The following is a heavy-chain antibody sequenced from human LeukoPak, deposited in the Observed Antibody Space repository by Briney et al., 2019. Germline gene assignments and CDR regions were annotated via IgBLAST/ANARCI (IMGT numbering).Heavy chain of an antibody. V-gene: IGHV3-30*04. CDR2: IRYDGSNK. CDR3: AKDGLPGIAVAGMGGGYFDY. Sequence: GRSLRLSCAASGFTFSSYAMHWVRQAPGKGLEWVAVIRYDGSNKYYADSVKGRFTISRDNSKNTLYLQMNSLRAEDTAVYYCAKDGLPGIAVAGMGGGYFDYWGQGTLATVSS. D-gene: IGHD6-19*01. CDR1: GFTFSSYA. J-gene: IGHJ4*02.